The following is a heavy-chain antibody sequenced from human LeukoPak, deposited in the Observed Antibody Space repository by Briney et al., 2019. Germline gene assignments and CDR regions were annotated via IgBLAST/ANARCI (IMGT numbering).Heavy chain of an antibody. Sequence: SVKVSCKASGGTFSSYAISWVRQAPGQGLGWMGGIIPIFGTANYAQKFQGRVTITADESTSTAYMELSSLRSEDTAVYYCARFGFGVAATGTAYYYGMDVWGQGTTVTVSS. CDR3: ARFGFGVAATGTAYYYGMDV. V-gene: IGHV1-69*01. CDR2: IIPIFGTA. CDR1: GGTFSSYA. J-gene: IGHJ6*02. D-gene: IGHD2-15*01.